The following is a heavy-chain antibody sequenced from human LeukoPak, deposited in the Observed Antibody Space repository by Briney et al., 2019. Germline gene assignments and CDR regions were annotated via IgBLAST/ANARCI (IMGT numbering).Heavy chain of an antibody. CDR1: GGSISSGSYY. CDR3: ARDLKGIVVVPAAIVSYYYYYYMDV. V-gene: IGHV4-61*02. CDR2: IYTSGST. Sequence: TLSLTCTVSGGSISSGSYYSSWIRQPAGKGLEWLGRIYTSGSTNYNPSLKSRVTISVDTSKNQFSLKLSSVTAADTAVYYCARDLKGIVVVPAAIVSYYYYYYMDVWGKGTTVTVSS. D-gene: IGHD2-2*01. J-gene: IGHJ6*03.